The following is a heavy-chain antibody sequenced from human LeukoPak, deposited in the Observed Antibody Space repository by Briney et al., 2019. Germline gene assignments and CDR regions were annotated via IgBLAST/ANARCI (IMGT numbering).Heavy chain of an antibody. Sequence: PGGSLRLSYTASGFTFSNAWKIWVRQAPGKGLEWVGRIKSNTDGGTTDYAAPVKGRFTISRDDSKNTVYLQMDSLTTEDTALYYCTTRPNSRDGPCVFGGQGTLVTVSS. CDR2: IKSNTDGGTT. D-gene: IGHD4-23*01. J-gene: IGHJ4*02. CDR3: TTRPNSRDGPCVF. CDR1: GFTFSNAW. V-gene: IGHV3-15*01.